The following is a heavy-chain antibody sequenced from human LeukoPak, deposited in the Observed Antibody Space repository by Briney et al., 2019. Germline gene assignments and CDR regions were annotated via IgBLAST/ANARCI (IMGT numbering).Heavy chain of an antibody. CDR1: GGSISSYY. V-gene: IGHV4-59*01. D-gene: IGHD3-3*01. CDR2: IYYSGST. J-gene: IGHJ3*02. CDR3: ARKLYYDFWSGYWARYGAIDI. Sequence: SETLSLTCTVSGGSISSYYWSWIRQPPGNGLEWIGYIYYSGSTNYNPSLKSRVTISVDTSKNQFSLKLSSVTAADTAVYYCARKLYYDFWSGYWARYGAIDIWGQGTMVTVSS.